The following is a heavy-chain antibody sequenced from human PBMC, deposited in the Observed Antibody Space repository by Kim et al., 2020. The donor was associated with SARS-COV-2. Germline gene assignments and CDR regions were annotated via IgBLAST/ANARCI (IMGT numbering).Heavy chain of an antibody. CDR2: ISSSSSYI. J-gene: IGHJ5*02. D-gene: IGHD6-13*01. Sequence: GGSLRLSCAASGFTFSSYSMNWVRQAPGKGLEWVSSISSSSSYIYYADSVKGRFTISRDNAKNSLYLQMNSLRAEDTAVYYCAREGTPGIAAAGTPNWFDPWGQGTLVTVSS. V-gene: IGHV3-21*01. CDR3: AREGTPGIAAAGTPNWFDP. CDR1: GFTFSSYS.